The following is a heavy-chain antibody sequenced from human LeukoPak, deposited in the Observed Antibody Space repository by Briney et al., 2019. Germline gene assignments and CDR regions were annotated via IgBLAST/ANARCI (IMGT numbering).Heavy chain of an antibody. J-gene: IGHJ5*02. CDR2: INPNSGGT. Sequence: ASVKVSCKASGYTFTGYYMHWVRQAPGQGLEWMGWINPNSGGTNYAQKFQGRVTMTRDTSIGTAYMELSRLRSDDTAVYYCARGLDLYDFWSGYYEMNWFDPWGQGTLVTVSS. V-gene: IGHV1-2*02. D-gene: IGHD3-3*01. CDR1: GYTFTGYY. CDR3: ARGLDLYDFWSGYYEMNWFDP.